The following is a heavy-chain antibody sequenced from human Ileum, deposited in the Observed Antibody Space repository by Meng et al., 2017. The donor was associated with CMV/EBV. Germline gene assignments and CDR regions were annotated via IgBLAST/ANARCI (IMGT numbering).Heavy chain of an antibody. Sequence: ESLKISCAASGFTFNKYWMHWVRQVPGKGLVWVSHINNDGSITNYADSVEGRFTISRDNAKDTLYLQMNSLRAEDTALYYCARDVLGSCKGTSCYRLSPWGQGVLVTVSS. D-gene: IGHD2-2*01. CDR2: INNDGSIT. V-gene: IGHV3-74*01. CDR1: GFTFNKYW. CDR3: ARDVLGSCKGTSCYRLSP. J-gene: IGHJ5*02.